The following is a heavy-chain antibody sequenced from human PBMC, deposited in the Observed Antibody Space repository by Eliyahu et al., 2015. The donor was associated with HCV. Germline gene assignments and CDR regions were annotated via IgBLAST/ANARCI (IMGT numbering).Heavy chain of an antibody. CDR3: AREVKKGFLENGTPIDY. J-gene: IGHJ4*02. Sequence: EVQLVESGGGLVKPGGSLRLXCAASGFTXRXXSMNWVRQAPGKGLEWVSSISSSSSYIYYADSVKGRFTISRDNAKNSLYLQMNSLRAEDTAVYYCAREVKKGFLENGTPIDYWGQGTLVTVSS. D-gene: IGHD3-3*01. CDR1: GFTXRXXS. CDR2: ISSSSSYI. V-gene: IGHV3-21*01.